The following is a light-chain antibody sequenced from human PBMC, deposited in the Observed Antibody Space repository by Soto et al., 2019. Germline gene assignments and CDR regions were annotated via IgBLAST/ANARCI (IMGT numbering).Light chain of an antibody. V-gene: IGLV1-40*01. Sequence: QAVVTQPPSVSGAPGQRVTISCTGSSSNIGAGYDVHWYQQLPGTAPKLLIYGNSNRPSGVPDRFSGSKSGTSASLAITGLQAEHEADYYCQSYDSSLSGSGVVFGGGTKLTVL. CDR3: QSYDSSLSGSGVV. CDR1: SSNIGAGYD. CDR2: GNS. J-gene: IGLJ2*01.